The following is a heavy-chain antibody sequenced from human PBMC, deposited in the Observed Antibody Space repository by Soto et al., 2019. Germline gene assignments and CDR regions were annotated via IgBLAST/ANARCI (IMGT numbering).Heavy chain of an antibody. J-gene: IGHJ4*02. CDR3: AREYFYNRRRYYCSLNY. D-gene: IGHD3-22*01. V-gene: IGHV4-30-4*01. CDR1: GGSISSGDYY. CDR2: IYYSGST. Sequence: SETLSLTCTVSGGSISSGDYYWSWIRQPPGKGLEWIGYIYYSGSTYYNPSLKSRLTISVDTSKNQFSLKLSSVTAADTAVYYCAREYFYNRRRYYCSLNYCGLEILVT.